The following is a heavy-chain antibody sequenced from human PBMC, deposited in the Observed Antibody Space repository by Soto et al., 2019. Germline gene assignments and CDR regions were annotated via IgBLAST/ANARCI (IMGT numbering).Heavy chain of an antibody. D-gene: IGHD6-19*01. Sequence: QVQLVESGGGVVQPGRSLRLSCAASGFTFSSYAMHWVRQAPGKGLEWVAVLSYDGSNKYYADSVKGRFTISRDNSKNTLYLKMNSLRAEDTAVYSCARDKSPYSSGWHNRHFDYWGQGPLVPVSS. CDR1: GFTFSSYA. V-gene: IGHV3-30-3*01. CDR3: ARDKSPYSSGWHNRHFDY. CDR2: LSYDGSNK. J-gene: IGHJ4*02.